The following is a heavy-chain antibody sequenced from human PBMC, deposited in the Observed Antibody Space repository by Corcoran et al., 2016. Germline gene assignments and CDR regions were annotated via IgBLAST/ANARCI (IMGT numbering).Heavy chain of an antibody. CDR3: ARDRCRGGACYSGHY. CDR1: GFTFSSYS. D-gene: IGHD2-15*01. Sequence: EVQLVESGGGLVKPGGSLRLSCAASGFTFSSYSMNWVRQAPGKGLEWLSSISSTSTYIYYADSVKGRFTISRDNAKNSLYMQMNSLRAEDTAVYYCARDRCRGGACYSGHYWGQGTLVTVSS. J-gene: IGHJ4*02. V-gene: IGHV3-21*01. CDR2: ISSTSTYI.